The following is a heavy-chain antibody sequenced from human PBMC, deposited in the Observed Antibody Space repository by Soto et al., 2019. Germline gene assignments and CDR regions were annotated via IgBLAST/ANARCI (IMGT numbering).Heavy chain of an antibody. Sequence: PGGSLRLSCTASGFTFGDYTMHWVRQAPGKGLEWVSLITWDGINIEYADSVRGRFTISRDNSKNSLYLQMNGLRAEDTALYYCAKDIGTGGWERPWYYFAYWGQGTLVTVS. J-gene: IGHJ4*02. V-gene: IGHV3-43*01. D-gene: IGHD2-8*02. CDR2: ITWDGINI. CDR3: AKDIGTGGWERPWYYFAY. CDR1: GFTFGDYT.